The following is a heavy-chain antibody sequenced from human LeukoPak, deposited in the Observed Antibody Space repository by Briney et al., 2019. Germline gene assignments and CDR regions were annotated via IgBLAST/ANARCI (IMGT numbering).Heavy chain of an antibody. D-gene: IGHD3-3*01. CDR1: GFTFSSYS. V-gene: IGHV3-21*01. J-gene: IGHJ4*02. CDR3: ARDNNHYDFWSGHTY. CDR2: ISSSSSI. Sequence: GGSLRLSCAASGFTFSSYSMNWVRQAPGKGLEWVSSISSSSSIYYADSVKGRFTISRDNAKNSLYLQMNSLRAEDTAVYYCARDNNHYDFWSGHTYWGQGTLVTVSS.